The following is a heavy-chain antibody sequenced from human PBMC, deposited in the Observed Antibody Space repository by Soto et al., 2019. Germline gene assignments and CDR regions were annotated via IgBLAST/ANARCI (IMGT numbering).Heavy chain of an antibody. D-gene: IGHD3-22*01. Sequence: PGGSLTLSCAASGLNLSGYAMHLVRPAPGKGLERVAVISYDGSNKYYADSVKGRFTISRDNSKNTLYLQMNSLRAEDTAVYYCAREGYYYDSSGYSQRHDAFDIWGQGTMVTV. V-gene: IGHV3-30-3*01. J-gene: IGHJ3*02. CDR1: GLNLSGYA. CDR3: AREGYYYDSSGYSQRHDAFDI. CDR2: ISYDGSNK.